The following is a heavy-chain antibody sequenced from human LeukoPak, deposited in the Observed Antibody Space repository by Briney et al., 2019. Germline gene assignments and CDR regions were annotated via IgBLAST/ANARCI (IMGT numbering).Heavy chain of an antibody. CDR2: ISSSSSYI. CDR3: ARDQWLVLGYYYGMDV. V-gene: IGHV3-21*01. D-gene: IGHD6-19*01. CDR1: GFTFSSYS. Sequence: GGSLRLSCAASGFTFSSYSMNWVRQAPGKGLEWVSSISSSSSYIYYADSVKGRFTISRDNAKNSLYLQMNSLRAEDTAVYYCARDQWLVLGYYYGMDVWGQGTTVTVSS. J-gene: IGHJ6*02.